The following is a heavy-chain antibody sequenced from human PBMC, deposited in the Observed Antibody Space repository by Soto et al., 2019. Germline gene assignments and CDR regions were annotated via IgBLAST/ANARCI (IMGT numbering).Heavy chain of an antibody. Sequence: PSETLYLTCTVSGGSISSYYWSCIRQPPGKGLEWIGYSYYSGSTNYNPSLKSRVTISVDTSKNQFSLKLSSVTAADTAVYYCARVGSSSWYSYYYYGLEVWGQGTTVTVSS. CDR3: ARVGSSSWYSYYYYGLEV. D-gene: IGHD6-13*01. CDR2: SYYSGST. CDR1: GGSISSYY. J-gene: IGHJ6*02. V-gene: IGHV4-59*01.